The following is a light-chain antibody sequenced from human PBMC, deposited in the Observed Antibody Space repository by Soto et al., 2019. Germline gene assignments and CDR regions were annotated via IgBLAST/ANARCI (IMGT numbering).Light chain of an antibody. CDR1: SGSIASNY. Sequence: NFMLTQPHSVSESPGKRVTISCTRSSGSIASNYVQWYQQRPGSAPTTVIYEDTQRPSGVPDRFSGSIDTSSNSASLTISGLKTEDEADYYCQSYDSSHHVVFGGGTKLTVL. CDR3: QSYDSSHHVV. V-gene: IGLV6-57*04. J-gene: IGLJ2*01. CDR2: EDT.